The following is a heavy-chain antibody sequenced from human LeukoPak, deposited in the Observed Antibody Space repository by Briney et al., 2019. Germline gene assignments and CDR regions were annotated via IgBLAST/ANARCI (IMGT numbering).Heavy chain of an antibody. V-gene: IGHV3-23*01. Sequence: GGSLRLSCAASGFTFSSYAMSWVRQAPGKGLEWVSAISGSGGSTCYADSVKGRFTISRDNSKNTLYLQMNSLRAEDTAVYYCAKMVRSYGDYDPIDYWGQGTLVTVSS. CDR3: AKMVRSYGDYDPIDY. CDR1: GFTFSSYA. J-gene: IGHJ4*02. CDR2: ISGSGGST. D-gene: IGHD4-17*01.